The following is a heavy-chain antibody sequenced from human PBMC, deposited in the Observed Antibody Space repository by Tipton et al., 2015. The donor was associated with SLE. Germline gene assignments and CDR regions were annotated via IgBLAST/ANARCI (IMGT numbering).Heavy chain of an antibody. J-gene: IGHJ6*02. CDR1: GASISTYY. V-gene: IGHV4-4*08. D-gene: IGHD6-13*01. CDR3: ARSEGSSWLYYYYGLDV. Sequence: GLVKPSETLSLTCTVSGASISTYYWSWVRQPPGKGLEWIGYVYENDFTNYNPSLKSRVTISLDMSENQFSLTLTSVTAADTAIYYCARSEGSSWLYYYYGLDVWGQGTTVAVSS. CDR2: VYENDFT.